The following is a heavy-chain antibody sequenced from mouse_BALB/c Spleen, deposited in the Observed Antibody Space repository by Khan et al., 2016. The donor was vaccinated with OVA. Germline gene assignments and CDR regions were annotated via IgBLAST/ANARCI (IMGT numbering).Heavy chain of an antibody. D-gene: IGHD2-13*01. V-gene: IGHV6-6*02. Sequence: EVKLEVSGGGLVQPGGSMKLSCVASGFTFSNYWMNWVRQSPEKGLEWVAEIRSKSNNYVTHYAESVKGRFTISRDDSKSRVYLQMNNLRDEVTGTCDCARGDDWYVDVWGAGTTVTVSS. J-gene: IGHJ1*01. CDR3: ARGDDWYVDV. CDR1: GFTFSNYW. CDR2: IRSKSNNYVT.